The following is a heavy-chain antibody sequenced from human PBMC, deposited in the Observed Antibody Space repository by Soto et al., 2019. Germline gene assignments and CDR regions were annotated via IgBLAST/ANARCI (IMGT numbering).Heavy chain of an antibody. CDR2: ISYDGSNK. CDR1: GFTFSSYG. V-gene: IGHV3-30*18. Sequence: PGVSLRLSCAASGFTFSSYGMHWVRQAPGKGLEWVAVISYDGSNKYYADSVKGRFTISRDNSKNTLYLQMNSLRAEDTAVYYCVKVLVPAVYRDRIDVSGQRTTVIGSS. D-gene: IGHD2-2*01. CDR3: VKVLVPAVYRDRIDV. J-gene: IGHJ6*02.